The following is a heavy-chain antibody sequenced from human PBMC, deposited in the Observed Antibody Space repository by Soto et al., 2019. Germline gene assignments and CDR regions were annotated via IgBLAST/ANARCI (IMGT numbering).Heavy chain of an antibody. CDR3: AKDSGYSSGWFDY. CDR2: ISWNSGSI. CDR1: GFTFDDYA. D-gene: IGHD6-19*01. Sequence: VQLVESGGGLVQPGRSLRLSCAASGFTFDDYAMHWVRQAPGKGLEWVSGISWNSGSIGYADSVKGRFTISRDNAKNSLYLQMNSLRAEDTALYYCAKDSGYSSGWFDYWGQGTLVTVSS. V-gene: IGHV3-9*01. J-gene: IGHJ4*02.